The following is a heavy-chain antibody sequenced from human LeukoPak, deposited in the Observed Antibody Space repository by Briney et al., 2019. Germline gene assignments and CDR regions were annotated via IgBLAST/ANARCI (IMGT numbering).Heavy chain of an antibody. CDR3: GREPYGSGSFAPYYYYYYGLDV. CDR1: GGSISSGDYY. Sequence: SETLSLTCTVSGGSISSGDYYWNWIRQPPGKGLEWIGNIYKKGSTYYNPSLKSRVSISVDTSKNQFSLKLNSVTAADTAVYYCGREPYGSGSFAPYYYYYYGLDVWGQGTTVTVSS. CDR2: IYKKGST. J-gene: IGHJ6*02. D-gene: IGHD3-10*01. V-gene: IGHV4-30-4*01.